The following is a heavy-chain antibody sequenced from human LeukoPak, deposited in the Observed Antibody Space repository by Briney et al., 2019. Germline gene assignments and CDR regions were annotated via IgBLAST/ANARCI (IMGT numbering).Heavy chain of an antibody. J-gene: IGHJ4*02. CDR1: GFTFNTYA. D-gene: IGHD3-22*01. V-gene: IGHV3-23*01. Sequence: GGSLRLSCAASGFTFNTYAMTWVRQAPGKVLEWVSLISGTGGSTYYAGSVKGRFTISRDNAKNTLHLQMNSLRAEDTAVYYCVRDWGYDSSGYWQKYFDSWGQGTLVTVSS. CDR2: ISGTGGST. CDR3: VRDWGYDSSGYWQKYFDS.